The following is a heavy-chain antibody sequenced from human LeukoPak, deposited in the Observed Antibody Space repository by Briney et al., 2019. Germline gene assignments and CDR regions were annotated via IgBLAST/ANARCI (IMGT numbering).Heavy chain of an antibody. Sequence: GGSLRLSYAASGFTFSSYAMSWVRQAPGKGLEWVSAISGSGGSTYYADSVKGRFTISRDNSKNTLYLQMNSLRAEDTAVYYCAKVPGGFGELHDAFDIWGQGPMVTVSS. CDR1: GFTFSSYA. V-gene: IGHV3-23*01. CDR2: ISGSGGST. CDR3: AKVPGGFGELHDAFDI. J-gene: IGHJ3*02. D-gene: IGHD3-10*01.